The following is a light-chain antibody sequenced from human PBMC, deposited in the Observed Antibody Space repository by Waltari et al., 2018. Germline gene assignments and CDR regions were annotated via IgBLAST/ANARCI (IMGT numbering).Light chain of an antibody. V-gene: IGLV3-25*03. CDR2: KDS. Sequence: SYELTQPPSVSVSPGQTARITCSGHELQNQYTYWYRQRPGQAPVVVIFKDSQRASGIPERFSGSSSGTTGTLTITGVQAEDEADYYCQSADSSGAYVFGTGTKVTVL. CDR3: QSADSSGAYV. J-gene: IGLJ1*01. CDR1: ELQNQY.